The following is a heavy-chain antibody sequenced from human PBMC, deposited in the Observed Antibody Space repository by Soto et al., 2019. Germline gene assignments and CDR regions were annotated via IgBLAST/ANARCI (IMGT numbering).Heavy chain of an antibody. D-gene: IGHD2-21*02. CDR3: ARSDCTGAYCYSWPFNYGVDV. V-gene: IGHV3-33*08. J-gene: IGHJ6*02. CDR1: GFTFHTYG. Sequence: ESGGGVVQPGGSLRLSCTTSGFTFHTYGMHRVRQAPGKGLEWVAIIWYDGSNKYYADSVKGRFTISRDNSKNTLYLQMNSLRAEDTALYYCARSDCTGAYCYSWPFNYGVDVWGQGTTVTVSS. CDR2: IWYDGSNK.